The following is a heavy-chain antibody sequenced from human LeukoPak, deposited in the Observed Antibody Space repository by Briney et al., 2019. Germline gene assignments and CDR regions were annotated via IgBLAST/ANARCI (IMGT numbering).Heavy chain of an antibody. CDR2: ISTYNGDT. CDR3: AREGLGELTLDY. J-gene: IGHJ4*02. Sequence: ASVKGSCKASGYTFISYGISWVRQAPGQGLEWMGWISTYNGDTNYAQKLQGRVTMTTDTSTSTAYMELRSLRSDDTAVYYCAREGLGELTLDYWGQGTLVTVSS. V-gene: IGHV1-18*01. CDR1: GYTFISYG. D-gene: IGHD3-16*01.